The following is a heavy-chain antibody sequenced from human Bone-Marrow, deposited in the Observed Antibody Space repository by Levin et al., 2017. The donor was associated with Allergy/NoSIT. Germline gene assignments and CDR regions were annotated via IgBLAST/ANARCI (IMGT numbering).Heavy chain of an antibody. Sequence: GGSLRLSCVVSELNVTRNYMNWVRQAPGKGLEWVSVIYGGGSTYYADSVRGRFTVSRDTSKNTLYLQMNSLRAEDTAVYYCTRDRGEWGQFYFDYWGQGILVTVSS. CDR2: IYGGGST. CDR3: TRDRGEWGQFYFDY. J-gene: IGHJ4*02. D-gene: IGHD1-26*01. V-gene: IGHV3-53*01. CDR1: ELNVTRNY.